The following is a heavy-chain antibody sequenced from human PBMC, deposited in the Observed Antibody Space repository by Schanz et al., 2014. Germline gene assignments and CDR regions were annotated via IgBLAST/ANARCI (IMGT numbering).Heavy chain of an antibody. J-gene: IGHJ6*02. CDR3: SRSGVDV. Sequence: EVQLVESGGGLVKPGGSLRLSCAASGFTFNNFGMNWVRQAPGKRLEWVSCITGDSTTYTYYADSVRGRFTISRDNAKSSVYLQMNSLRAEDTAVYYCSRSGVDVWGQGTTVTVSS. V-gene: IGHV3-21*01. CDR2: ITGDSTTYT. D-gene: IGHD3-10*01. CDR1: GFTFNNFG.